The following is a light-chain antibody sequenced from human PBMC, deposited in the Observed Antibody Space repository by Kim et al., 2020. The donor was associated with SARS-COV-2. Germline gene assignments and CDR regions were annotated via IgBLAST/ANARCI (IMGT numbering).Light chain of an antibody. Sequence: GQSVTLSCSGSTSNIGKTYVYWYQQFPGTAPKLLIYGNTQRPSGVPDRFSGSKSGTSASLDISGLRSEDEADYYCAAWDDSLSGRVFGGGTKVTVL. V-gene: IGLV1-47*02. CDR3: AAWDDSLSGRV. CDR1: TSNIGKTY. J-gene: IGLJ3*02. CDR2: GNT.